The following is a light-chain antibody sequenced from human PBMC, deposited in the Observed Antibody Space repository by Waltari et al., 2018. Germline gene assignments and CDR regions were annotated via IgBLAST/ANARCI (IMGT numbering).Light chain of an antibody. CDR2: EDI. J-gene: IGLJ3*02. CDR1: ASPKKS. V-gene: IGLV3-10*01. Sequence: SYALTQPPSVSVSPGQTATLTCSGDASPKKSLYWYQQKSGPAPVLVIYEDIKRPTGIPERFSGSSSGTTATLTISGAHVEDEADYYCYSTDFSGHDRVFGGGTKLTVL. CDR3: YSTDFSGHDRV.